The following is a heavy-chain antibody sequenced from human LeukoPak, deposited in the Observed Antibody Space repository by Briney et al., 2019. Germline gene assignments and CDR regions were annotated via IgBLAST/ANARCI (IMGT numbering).Heavy chain of an antibody. CDR3: AKTRDSSDYYFDY. V-gene: IGHV3-30*18. D-gene: IGHD3-22*01. CDR2: ISYDGSNK. Sequence: PGXXLXWXALISYDGSNKYYADSVKGRFTISRDNSKNTLYLQMNSLRAEDTAVYYCAKTRDSSDYYFDYWGQGTLVTVSS. J-gene: IGHJ4*02.